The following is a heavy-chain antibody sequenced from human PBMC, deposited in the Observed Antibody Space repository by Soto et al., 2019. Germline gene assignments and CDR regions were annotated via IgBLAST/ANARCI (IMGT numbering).Heavy chain of an antibody. CDR2: IRKDGSQR. V-gene: IGHV3-7*05. Sequence: EVQLVESGGGLVQPGGSLTLSCAASEFAFSSYWMTWVRQAPGKGLEWVANIRKDGSQRSYLDSVRGRFTISRDNSKNSLYLQMNSLRAEDTALYVCARDVSPGSSGLYFDAFEIWGQGTMVTVSS. CDR3: ARDVSPGSSGLYFDAFEI. CDR1: EFAFSSYW. D-gene: IGHD6-25*01. J-gene: IGHJ3*02.